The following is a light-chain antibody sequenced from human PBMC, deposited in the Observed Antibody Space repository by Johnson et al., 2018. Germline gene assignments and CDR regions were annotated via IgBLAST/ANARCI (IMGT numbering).Light chain of an antibody. Sequence: QSVLTQPPSVSAAPGQKVTISCSGSSSNIGNNYVSWYQQLPGTAPKLLIYENNKRPSGIPDRFSGSKSGTSATLGITGLQTGDEADYYCGTWDSSLSAGNFFVTGTKATVL. V-gene: IGLV1-51*02. J-gene: IGLJ1*01. CDR1: SSNIGNNY. CDR2: ENN. CDR3: GTWDSSLSAGNF.